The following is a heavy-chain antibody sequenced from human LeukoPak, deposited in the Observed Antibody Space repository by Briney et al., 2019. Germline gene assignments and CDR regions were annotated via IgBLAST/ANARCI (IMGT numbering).Heavy chain of an antibody. Sequence: GGSLRLSCAASGFTFSGFAMSWVRGTPGKGLGGFSGISGTGDNTLYADSVKGRFTISRDNSKNTLYLEMSSLRAEDTAIYYCAKMKGHPLPKYYMDVWGQGTTVTVSS. CDR1: GFTFSGFA. V-gene: IGHV3-23*01. D-gene: IGHD1-26*01. CDR2: ISGTGDNT. J-gene: IGHJ6*01. CDR3: AKMKGHPLPKYYMDV.